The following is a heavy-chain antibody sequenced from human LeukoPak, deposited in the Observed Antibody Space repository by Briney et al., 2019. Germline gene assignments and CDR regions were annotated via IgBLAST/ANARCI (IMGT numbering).Heavy chain of an antibody. CDR1: GYTFTGYY. J-gene: IGHJ4*02. V-gene: IGHV1-2*02. Sequence: ASIKVSRKASGYTFTGYYIHWVRQAPGQGLEWMGWINPNSGGTHYAQKFQGRVTMTRDTSINTAYMELYRLRSDDTAVYYCARGQEWLEAFDFWGLGTLVTVSS. CDR3: ARGQEWLEAFDF. D-gene: IGHD6-19*01. CDR2: INPNSGGT.